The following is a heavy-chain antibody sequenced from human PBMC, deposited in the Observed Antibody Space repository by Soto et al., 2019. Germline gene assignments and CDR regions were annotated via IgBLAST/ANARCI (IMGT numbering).Heavy chain of an antibody. CDR2: IYSGGST. CDR3: ARSGYSYGFDP. D-gene: IGHD5-18*01. V-gene: IGHV3-53*01. CDR1: GFTVRSNY. J-gene: IGHJ5*02. Sequence: GGSLRLSCAASGFTVRSNYMSWVRQAPGKGLEWVSVIYSGGSTYYADSVKGRFTISRDNSKNTLYLQMDSLRAEDTAVYYCARSGYSYGFDPWGQGTLVTVSS.